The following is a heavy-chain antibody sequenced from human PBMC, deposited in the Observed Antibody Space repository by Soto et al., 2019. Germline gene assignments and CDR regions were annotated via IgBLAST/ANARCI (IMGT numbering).Heavy chain of an antibody. D-gene: IGHD6-19*01. CDR3: AKGCLTVGGRSCS. V-gene: IGHV3-23*01. CDR1: GFTFTPYA. Sequence: EVQLLESGGGLVQPGGSLRLSCAASGFTFTPYAMSWVRQAPGKGLEWVSSITGSGGGTYYADSVKGRFTIPRDHSNNTLYLQMSSLRAEDTGLYFCAKGCLTVGGRSCSWGQGAQVTVSS. CDR2: ITGSGGGT. J-gene: IGHJ4*02.